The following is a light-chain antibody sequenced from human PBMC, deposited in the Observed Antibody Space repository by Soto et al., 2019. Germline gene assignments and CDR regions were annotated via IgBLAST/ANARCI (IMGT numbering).Light chain of an antibody. CDR2: AAS. J-gene: IGKJ2*01. Sequence: DIQVTQSPSSLSASVGDRVTITCRASQYISTYLNWYQQKPGKATKLLIYAASSLRSRVPSRFCGSGSGTDFTLTISSLQPEDFATYYCQQSYSPMYTFGQGTKLAIK. CDR1: QYISTY. CDR3: QQSYSPMYT. V-gene: IGKV1-39*01.